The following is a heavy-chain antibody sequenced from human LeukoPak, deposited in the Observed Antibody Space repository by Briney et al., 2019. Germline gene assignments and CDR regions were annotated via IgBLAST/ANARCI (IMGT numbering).Heavy chain of an antibody. CDR2: INHSGST. D-gene: IGHD3-9*01. Sequence: SKTLSLTCAVYGGSFSGYYWSWIRQPPGKGLEWIGEINHSGSTNYNPSLKSRVTISVDTSKNQFSLKLSSVTAADTAVYYRARGRIRYFDWPRGPDYWGQGTLVTVSS. V-gene: IGHV4-34*01. CDR3: ARGRIRYFDWPRGPDY. J-gene: IGHJ4*02. CDR1: GGSFSGYY.